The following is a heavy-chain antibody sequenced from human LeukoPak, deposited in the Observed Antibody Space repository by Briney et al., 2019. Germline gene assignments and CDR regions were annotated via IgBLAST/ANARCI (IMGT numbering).Heavy chain of an antibody. V-gene: IGHV3-7*01. J-gene: IGHJ4*02. D-gene: IGHD3-3*01. Sequence: GGSLRLSCAASGFTFSRYWMSWVRQAPGKGLEWVAYIKQDGSEKYYVDSVKDRFTISRDNAKNSLYLQMNNLRAEDTAVYYCARDRENNNFWSGYSGWGRGTLVTVSS. CDR3: ARDRENNNFWSGYSG. CDR2: IKQDGSEK. CDR1: GFTFSRYW.